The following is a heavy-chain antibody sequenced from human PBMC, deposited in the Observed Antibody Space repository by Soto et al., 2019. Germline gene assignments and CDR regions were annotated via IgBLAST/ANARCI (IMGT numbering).Heavy chain of an antibody. D-gene: IGHD1-26*01. Sequence: QVQLVESGGGVVQPGRSLRLSCAASGFTFSSYAMHWVRQAPGKGLDWVAVISYDGSNKYYADSAKGRFTISRDNSKNTLYLQMNSLRAEDTAVYYCARDGWALYLFDYWGQGTLVTVSS. CDR1: GFTFSSYA. CDR3: ARDGWALYLFDY. CDR2: ISYDGSNK. V-gene: IGHV3-30-3*01. J-gene: IGHJ4*02.